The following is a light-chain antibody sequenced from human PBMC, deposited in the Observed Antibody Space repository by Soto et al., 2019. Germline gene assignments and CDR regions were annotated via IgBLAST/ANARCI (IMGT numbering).Light chain of an antibody. CDR1: TTNIGAGYE. Sequence: QAVVTQPPSVSGAPGQRVTISCTGSTTNIGAGYEVHWYQQRPGTAPKVMIYEVSKRPSGVPDRFSGSKSGNTASLTVSGLQAEDEADYYCSSYAGSNNFVFGTGTQLTVL. V-gene: IGLV1-40*01. CDR3: SSYAGSNNFV. J-gene: IGLJ1*01. CDR2: EVS.